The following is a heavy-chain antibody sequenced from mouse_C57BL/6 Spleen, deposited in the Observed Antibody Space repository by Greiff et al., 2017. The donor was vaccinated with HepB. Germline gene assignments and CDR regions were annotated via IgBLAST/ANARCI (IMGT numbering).Heavy chain of an antibody. CDR3: TGTAQATSFAY. CDR2: IYPGDSDT. CDR1: GYTFTSYW. Sequence: VQLQQSGAVLARPGASVKMSCKTSGYTFTSYWMHWVKQRPGQGLEWIGAIYPGDSDTSYNQKFKGKAKLTAVTSASTAYMGLSSLTNEDSAVYYCTGTAQATSFAYWGQGTLVTVSA. J-gene: IGHJ3*01. V-gene: IGHV1-5*01. D-gene: IGHD3-2*02.